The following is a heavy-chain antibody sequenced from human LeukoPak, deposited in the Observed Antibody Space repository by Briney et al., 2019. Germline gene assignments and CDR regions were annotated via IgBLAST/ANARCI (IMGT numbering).Heavy chain of an antibody. CDR2: INHSGST. J-gene: IGHJ6*02. CDR3: ARLLKGVRNYYYYYGVDV. Sequence: SETLSLTCAVYGGSFSGYYWSWIRQPPGKGLGWIGEINHSGSTNYNPSLKGRVTISVDTSKNQFSLKLSSVTAADTAVYYCARLLKGVRNYYYYYGVDVWGQGTTVTVSS. CDR1: GGSFSGYY. V-gene: IGHV4-34*01. D-gene: IGHD3-16*01.